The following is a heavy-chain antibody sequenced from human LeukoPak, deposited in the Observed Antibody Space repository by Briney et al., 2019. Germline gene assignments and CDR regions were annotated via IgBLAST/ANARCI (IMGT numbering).Heavy chain of an antibody. CDR1: GFTFSSYA. J-gene: IGHJ4*02. D-gene: IGHD5-24*01. CDR3: AKTTSRWLPRPLLDY. CDR2: ISGSGGST. V-gene: IGHV3-23*01. Sequence: GGSLRLSCAASGFTFSSYAMSWVRQAPGKGLEWVSAISGSGGSTYYADSVKGRFTISRDNSKNTLYLRMNSLRAEDTAVYYCAKTTSRWLPRPLLDYWGQGTLVTVSS.